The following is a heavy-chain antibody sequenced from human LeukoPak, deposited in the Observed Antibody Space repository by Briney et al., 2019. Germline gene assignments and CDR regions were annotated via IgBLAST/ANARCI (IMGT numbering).Heavy chain of an antibody. CDR2: IIPILGIA. Sequence: SVTVSCTASGGTFSSYAISWVRQAPGQGLEWMGRIIPILGIANYAQKFQGRVTITADKSTSTAYMELSSLRSEDTAVYYCARGYSYGYSPFDYWGQGTLVTVSS. J-gene: IGHJ4*02. CDR3: ARGYSYGYSPFDY. V-gene: IGHV1-69*04. CDR1: GGTFSSYA. D-gene: IGHD5-18*01.